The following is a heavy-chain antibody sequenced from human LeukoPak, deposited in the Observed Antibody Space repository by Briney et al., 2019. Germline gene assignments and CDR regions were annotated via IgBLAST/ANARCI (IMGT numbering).Heavy chain of an antibody. Sequence: GGSLRLSCAASGFTFSSYSMNWVRQAPGKGLEWVLSISSSSSYIYYADSVKGRFTISRDNAKNSLYLQMNSLRAEDTAVYYCAREWNGAVGTDYFDYWGQGTLVTVSS. V-gene: IGHV3-21*01. J-gene: IGHJ4*02. CDR3: AREWNGAVGTDYFDY. CDR1: GFTFSSYS. CDR2: ISSSSSYI. D-gene: IGHD1-26*01.